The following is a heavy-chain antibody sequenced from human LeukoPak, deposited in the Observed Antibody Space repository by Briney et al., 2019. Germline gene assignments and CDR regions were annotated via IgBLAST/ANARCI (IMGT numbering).Heavy chain of an antibody. CDR3: ARGEYSSSWGGAFDI. V-gene: IGHV3-66*01. CDR1: GFTVSSNY. CDR2: IYSGGST. J-gene: IGHJ3*02. Sequence: PGGSLRLSCAASGFTVSSNYMSWVRQAPGKGLEWVSVIYSGGSTYYADSVKGRFTISRDNSKNTLYLQMNSLRAEDTAVYYCARGEYSSSWGGAFDIWGQGTMVTVSS. D-gene: IGHD6-13*01.